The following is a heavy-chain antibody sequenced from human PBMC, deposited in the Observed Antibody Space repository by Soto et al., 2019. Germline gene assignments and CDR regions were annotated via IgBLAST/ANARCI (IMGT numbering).Heavy chain of an antibody. Sequence: QVQLVESGGGVVQPGRSLRLSCAAXGXXXXXYGMHWVRQXPGKXLEWVAVISYDGSNKYYADSVKGRFTISRDNSKNTLYLQMNSLRAEDTXXXXXXXXXXXXXXXFDXWGQGTLVTVSS. CDR2: ISYDGSNK. CDR1: GXXXXXYG. J-gene: IGHJ4*02. V-gene: IGHV3-30*03. CDR3: XXXXXXXXXXFDX.